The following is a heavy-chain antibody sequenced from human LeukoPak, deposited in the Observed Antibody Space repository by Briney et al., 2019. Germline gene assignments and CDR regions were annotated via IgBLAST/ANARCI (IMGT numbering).Heavy chain of an antibody. V-gene: IGHV4-59*01. J-gene: IGHJ4*02. Sequence: SETLSLTCTVSGGSISSYYWSWIRQPPGKGLEWIGYIYYSGSTNYNPSLKSRVTISVDTSKNQSSLKLSSVTAADTAVYYCARLPYYDSSGYYPYYFDYWGQGTLVTVSS. CDR2: IYYSGST. CDR1: GGSISSYY. CDR3: ARLPYYDSSGYYPYYFDY. D-gene: IGHD3-22*01.